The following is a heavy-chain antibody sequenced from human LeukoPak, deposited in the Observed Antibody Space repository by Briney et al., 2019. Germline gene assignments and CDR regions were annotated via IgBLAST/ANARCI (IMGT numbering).Heavy chain of an antibody. CDR2: VYYSGTT. Sequence: SETLSLTCTVSNYSINSGYYWGWVRQSPGKGLEGIGSVYYSGTTYDNPSLKSRVTISVDTSKNQFSLKLSSVTAADTAVYYCARGSADYGDYYYYYYYYMDVWGKGTTVTISS. J-gene: IGHJ6*03. D-gene: IGHD4-17*01. V-gene: IGHV4-38-2*02. CDR1: NYSINSGYY. CDR3: ARGSADYGDYYYYYYYYMDV.